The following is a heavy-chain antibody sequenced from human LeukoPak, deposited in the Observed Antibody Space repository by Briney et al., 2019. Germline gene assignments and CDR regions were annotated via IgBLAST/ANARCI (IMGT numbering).Heavy chain of an antibody. D-gene: IGHD3-22*01. J-gene: IGHJ3*02. CDR2: IYYSGST. CDR3: AWVVVPTFDAFDI. CDR1: GGSISSSSYY. Sequence: PSETLSLTCTVSGGSISSSSYYWGWIRQPPGKGLEWIGSIYYSGSTYYNPSLKSRVTISVDTSKNQFSLKLSSVTAADTAVYYCAWVVVPTFDAFDIWGQGTMVTVSS. V-gene: IGHV4-39*07.